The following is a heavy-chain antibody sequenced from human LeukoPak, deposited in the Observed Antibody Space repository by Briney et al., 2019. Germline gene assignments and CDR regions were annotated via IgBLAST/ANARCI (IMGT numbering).Heavy chain of an antibody. V-gene: IGHV4-59*01. CDR1: GGSISRYY. D-gene: IGHD3-10*01. CDR3: ARAGLGFGIFDY. J-gene: IGHJ4*02. CDR2: IYYSGST. Sequence: PSETLSLTCTVSGGSISRYYWSWIRQPPGKGLEWIGYIYYSGSTNYNPSLKSRVTISVDTSKNQFSLKLSSVTAADTAVYYCARAGLGFGIFDYWGQGTLLTVSS.